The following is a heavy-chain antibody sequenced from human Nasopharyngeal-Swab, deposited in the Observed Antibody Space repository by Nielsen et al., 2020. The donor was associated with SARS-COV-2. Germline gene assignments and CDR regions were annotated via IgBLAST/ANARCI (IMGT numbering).Heavy chain of an antibody. Sequence: WVRQAPGQRLEWMGWINAGNGNTKYSQKFQGRVIITRDTSASTAYMELSSLRSEDTAVYYCARELGYCSSTSCYPNDAFDIWGQGTMVTVSS. V-gene: IGHV1-3*01. D-gene: IGHD2-2*01. CDR3: ARELGYCSSTSCYPNDAFDI. J-gene: IGHJ3*02. CDR2: INAGNGNT.